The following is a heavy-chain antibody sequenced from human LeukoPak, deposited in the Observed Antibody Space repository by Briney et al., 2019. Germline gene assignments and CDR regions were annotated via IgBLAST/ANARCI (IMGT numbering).Heavy chain of an antibody. CDR3: ARVGHCSGGSCYKPGDAFDI. D-gene: IGHD2-15*01. CDR2: ISGYNGDT. CDR1: GYTFTSYG. V-gene: IGHV1-18*01. Sequence: ASVKVSCKASGYTFTSYGISWVRQAPGQGLEWMGWISGYNGDTNYAQKYQGRVTMTTDTSTSTSYMELRSPRFDDTAVYYCARVGHCSGGSCYKPGDAFDIWGQGTMVTVSS. J-gene: IGHJ3*02.